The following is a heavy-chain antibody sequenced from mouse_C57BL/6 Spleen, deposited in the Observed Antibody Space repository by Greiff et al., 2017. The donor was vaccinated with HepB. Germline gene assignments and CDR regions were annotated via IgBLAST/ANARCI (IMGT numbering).Heavy chain of an antibody. D-gene: IGHD1-1*01. CDR2: IYPSDSET. Sequence: QVQLQQSGAELVRPGSSVKLSCKASGYTFTSYWMDWVKQRPGQGLEWIGNIYPSDSETHYNQKFKDKATLTVDKSSSTAYMQLSSLTSEDSAVYYCARRDYYGSSYDWFAYWGQGTLVTVSA. CDR1: GYTFTSYW. J-gene: IGHJ3*01. V-gene: IGHV1-61*01. CDR3: ARRDYYGSSYDWFAY.